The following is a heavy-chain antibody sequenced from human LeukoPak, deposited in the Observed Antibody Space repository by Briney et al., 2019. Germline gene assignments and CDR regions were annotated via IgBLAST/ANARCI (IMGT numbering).Heavy chain of an antibody. Sequence: SETLSLTCTVSGGSISSSSYYWGWIRQPPGKGLEWIGSIYYSGSTYYNPSLKGRVTISVDTSKNQFSLKLSSVTAADTAVYYCARQWHALNWFDPWGQGTLVTVSS. CDR3: ARQWHALNWFDP. J-gene: IGHJ5*02. CDR2: IYYSGST. V-gene: IGHV4-39*01. CDR1: GGSISSSSYY. D-gene: IGHD5-12*01.